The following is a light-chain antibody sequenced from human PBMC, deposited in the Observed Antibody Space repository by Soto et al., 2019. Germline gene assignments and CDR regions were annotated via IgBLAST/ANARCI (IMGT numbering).Light chain of an antibody. J-gene: IGKJ5*01. CDR1: QSVSSSY. Sequence: EIVLTQSPGTLALSPGERATLSCRASQSVSSSYLAWYQQKPGQAPRLLIYGASSRATGIPDRFSGSGAGADFTLTIRRLEPEYFAVYYCQQYGSSPLTCGQGPRLEI. CDR3: QQYGSSPLT. CDR2: GAS. V-gene: IGKV3-20*01.